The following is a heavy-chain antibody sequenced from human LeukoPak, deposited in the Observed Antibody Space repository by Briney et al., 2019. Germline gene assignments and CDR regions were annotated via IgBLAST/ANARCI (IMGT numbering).Heavy chain of an antibody. V-gene: IGHV3-23*01. Sequence: GGSLRLSCAASGFTFSSYAMSWVRQAPGKGLEWVSAISGSGGSTYYADSVKGRFTISRDNSKNTLYLQMNSLRAEDTAVYYCAKTIVTPGIAAAGKYYFDYWGQGTLVTVSS. CDR3: AKTIVTPGIAAAGKYYFDY. D-gene: IGHD6-13*01. J-gene: IGHJ4*02. CDR1: GFTFSSYA. CDR2: ISGSGGST.